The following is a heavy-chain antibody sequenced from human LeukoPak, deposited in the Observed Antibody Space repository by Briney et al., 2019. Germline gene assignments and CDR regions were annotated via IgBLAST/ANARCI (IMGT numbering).Heavy chain of an antibody. D-gene: IGHD3-22*01. J-gene: IGHJ4*02. Sequence: GGSLRLSCAASGFPFSSYWMSWVRQAPGKGLEWVANIKQDGSEKYYVDSVKGRFTISRDNAKNSLYLQMSSLRAEDTAVYYCARGDMFHYDSSGLDYWGQGTLVTVSS. CDR2: IKQDGSEK. CDR3: ARGDMFHYDSSGLDY. V-gene: IGHV3-7*03. CDR1: GFPFSSYW.